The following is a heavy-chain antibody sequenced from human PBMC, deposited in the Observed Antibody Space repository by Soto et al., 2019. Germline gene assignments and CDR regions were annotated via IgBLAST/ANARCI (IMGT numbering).Heavy chain of an antibody. V-gene: IGHV1-18*04. CDR1: GYTFTSYG. CDR3: ARERAYDFWRVVHIYYYYGMDV. J-gene: IGHJ6*02. D-gene: IGHD3-3*01. Sequence: VSVKVSCNASGYTFTSYGISWVRQAPGQGLEWMGWISAYNGNTNYAQKLQGRVTMTTDTSTSTAYMELRSLRSDDTAVYYCARERAYDFWRVVHIYYYYGMDVWGQGTTVTVSS. CDR2: ISAYNGNT.